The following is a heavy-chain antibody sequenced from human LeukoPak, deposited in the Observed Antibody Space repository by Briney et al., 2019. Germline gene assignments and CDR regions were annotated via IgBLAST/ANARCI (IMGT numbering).Heavy chain of an antibody. CDR2: INPNSGGT. Sequence: ASVKVSCKASGYTFTGYYMHWVRQAPGQGLEWTGRINPNSGGTNYAQKFQGRVTMTRDTSISTAYMELSRLRADDTAVYYCARGVRSLYYFDYWGQGTLVTVSS. D-gene: IGHD1-1*01. V-gene: IGHV1-2*06. J-gene: IGHJ4*02. CDR1: GYTFTGYY. CDR3: ARGVRSLYYFDY.